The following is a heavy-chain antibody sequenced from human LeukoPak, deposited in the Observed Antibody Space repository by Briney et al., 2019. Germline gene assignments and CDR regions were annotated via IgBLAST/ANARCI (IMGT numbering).Heavy chain of an antibody. CDR3: ARDSGHMAAAGTYRMVV. J-gene: IGHJ6*04. D-gene: IGHD6-25*01. Sequence: GGALRLSCAASGFTLSSYGMHWVRQAPGKGLEGVGVICYVGSSKYYADSAKGRFASSRDHSKNTLYLQMNSQRAEDRAVYYCARDSGHMAAAGTYRMVVWGKGATVTVSS. V-gene: IGHV3-33*01. CDR2: ICYVGSSK. CDR1: GFTLSSYG.